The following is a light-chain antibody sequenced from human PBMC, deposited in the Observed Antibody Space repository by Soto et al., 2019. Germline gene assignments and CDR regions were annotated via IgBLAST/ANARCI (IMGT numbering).Light chain of an antibody. J-gene: IGLJ2*01. CDR1: SSDVGGYNF. Sequence: QSALTQPRSVSGSPGQSVTISCTGTSSDVGGYNFVSWYQHHPGKAPQLMIYDVTERPSGVPDRFSGSKSGNTASLTISGLQAEDEADYFCCSYAGSYTWVFGGGTKLPVL. CDR3: CSYAGSYTWV. CDR2: DVT. V-gene: IGLV2-11*01.